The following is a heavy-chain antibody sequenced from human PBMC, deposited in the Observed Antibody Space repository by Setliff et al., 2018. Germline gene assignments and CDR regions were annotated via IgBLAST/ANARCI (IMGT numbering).Heavy chain of an antibody. Sequence: SETLSLTCAAYGGTFSDYHWTWIRQSPEKGLEWIGEINHRGSTNYNPSLKSRVTMSVDTSKNQFSLKLSSVTAADTAVYYCARGLEGEDYFYYMDVWGKGNTVTVSS. D-gene: IGHD2-21*01. CDR1: GGTFSDYH. CDR3: ARGLEGEDYFYYMDV. J-gene: IGHJ6*03. V-gene: IGHV4-34*01. CDR2: INHRGST.